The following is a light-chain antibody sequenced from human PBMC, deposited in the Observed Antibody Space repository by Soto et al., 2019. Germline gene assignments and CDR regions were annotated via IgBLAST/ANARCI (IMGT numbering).Light chain of an antibody. J-gene: IGKJ2*01. CDR3: QQRRNGPPGYT. V-gene: IGKV3-11*01. Sequence: EIVLTQSPATLSLSPGERATLSCRASQSVSSYLAWYQQKPGQAPRLLIYDASNRATGIPARFSGSGSGTDVTLTISSRETEAFAVYYCQQRRNGPPGYTFGQVTKLEIK. CDR2: DAS. CDR1: QSVSSY.